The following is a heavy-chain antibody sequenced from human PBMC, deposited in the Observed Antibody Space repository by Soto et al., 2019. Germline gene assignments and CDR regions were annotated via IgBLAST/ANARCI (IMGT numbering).Heavy chain of an antibody. Sequence: SETLSLTCTVSGASMRNYYWSWIRQPAGKGLEWIGRIFGSGETYYNPSLKSRIILSVDLSKSQFSLELTSVTAADTAVYFCVRYSNNWFQTEGMDVWGQGTTVTVSS. CDR1: GASMRNYY. CDR3: VRYSNNWFQTEGMDV. J-gene: IGHJ6*02. D-gene: IGHD6-13*01. CDR2: IFGSGET. V-gene: IGHV4-4*07.